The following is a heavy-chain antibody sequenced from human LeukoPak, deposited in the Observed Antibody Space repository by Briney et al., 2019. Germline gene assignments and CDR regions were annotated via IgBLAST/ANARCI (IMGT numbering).Heavy chain of an antibody. J-gene: IGHJ4*02. D-gene: IGHD6-13*01. CDR2: IRYDGSNK. V-gene: IGHV3-30*02. CDR3: AKGEIAAAGHFDY. CDR1: GFTFSSYG. Sequence: PGGSLRLSCAASGFTFSSYGMHWVRQAPGKGLEWVAFIRYDGSNKYYADSVKGRFTISRDNSKNTLYLQMSSLRAEDTAVYYCAKGEIAAAGHFDYWGQGTLVTVSS.